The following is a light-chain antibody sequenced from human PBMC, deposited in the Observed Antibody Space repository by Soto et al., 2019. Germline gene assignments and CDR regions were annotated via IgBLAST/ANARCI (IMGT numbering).Light chain of an antibody. Sequence: QSVLTQPASVSGSPGQSITISCTGTSSDVGGYNYLSWYQQNPGKAPKVMIYEVSNRPSGVSNRFSGSKSGNTASLTISGLQAGDEADYYCSSYTTSGTPVFGGGTKLTVL. V-gene: IGLV2-14*01. CDR1: SSDVGGYNY. CDR3: SSYTTSGTPV. J-gene: IGLJ3*02. CDR2: EVS.